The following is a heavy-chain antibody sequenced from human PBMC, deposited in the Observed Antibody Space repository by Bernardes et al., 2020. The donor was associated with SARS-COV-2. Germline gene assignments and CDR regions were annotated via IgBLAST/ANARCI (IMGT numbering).Heavy chain of an antibody. V-gene: IGHV4-30-4*01. J-gene: IGHJ6*02. D-gene: IGHD3-3*01. CDR3: ARDALGSITIFGVVTRHGMDV. CDR1: GGSISSGDYY. CDR2: IYYSGST. Sequence: TLSLSCTVSGGSISSGDYYWSWIRQPPGKGLEWIGYIYYSGSTYYNPSLKSRVTISVDTSKNQFSLKLSSVTAADTAVYYCARDALGSITIFGVVTRHGMDVWGQGTTVTVSS.